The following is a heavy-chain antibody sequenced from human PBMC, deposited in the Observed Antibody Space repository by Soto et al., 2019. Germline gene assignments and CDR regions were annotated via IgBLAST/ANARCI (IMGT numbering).Heavy chain of an antibody. CDR3: ARHVRHYYDSSGYVNWFDP. CDR1: GGSISSGGYY. CDR2: IYYSGST. Sequence: PSETLSRTGTISGGSISSGGYYWRWIRQHPGKGLEWIGYIYYSGSTYYNPSLKSRVTISVDTSKNQFSLKLSSVTAADTAVYYCARHVRHYYDSSGYVNWFDPWGQGTLVTVSS. V-gene: IGHV4-31*03. D-gene: IGHD3-22*01. J-gene: IGHJ5*02.